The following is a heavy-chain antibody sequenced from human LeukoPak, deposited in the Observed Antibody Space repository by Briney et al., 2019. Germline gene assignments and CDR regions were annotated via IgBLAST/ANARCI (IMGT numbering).Heavy chain of an antibody. CDR1: GFTVSSNY. Sequence: GGSLRLSCAASGFTVSSNYMSWVRQAPGKGLEWVSVIYSSGSTYYADSVKGRFTISRDNSKNTLYLQMNSLRAEDTAVYYCARDRGSSGFFDYWGQGTLVTVSS. CDR2: IYSSGST. D-gene: IGHD3-22*01. J-gene: IGHJ4*02. V-gene: IGHV3-53*01. CDR3: ARDRGSSGFFDY.